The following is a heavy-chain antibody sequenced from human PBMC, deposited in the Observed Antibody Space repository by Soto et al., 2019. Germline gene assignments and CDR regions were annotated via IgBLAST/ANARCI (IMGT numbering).Heavy chain of an antibody. CDR1: GFTFSSYW. CDR3: AGQLKSYYYYYAMDV. Sequence: EVQLVESGGGLVQPGGSLRLSCAASGFTFSSYWMHWVHQAPGKGLVWVSRINSDGSSTSYADSVKGRFTIYRDNAKNTLFLQMNSLRAEDTAVYYCAGQLKSYYYYYAMDVWGQGSTVTVSS. J-gene: IGHJ6*02. CDR2: INSDGSST. V-gene: IGHV3-74*01. D-gene: IGHD2-2*01.